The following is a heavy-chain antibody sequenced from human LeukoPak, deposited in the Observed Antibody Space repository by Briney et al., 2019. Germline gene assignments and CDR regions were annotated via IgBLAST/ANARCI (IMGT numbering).Heavy chain of an antibody. J-gene: IGHJ4*02. D-gene: IGHD2-2*01. CDR2: IIPIFGTA. Sequence: GASVKVSCKASGGTFSSYAINWVRQAPGQGLEWMRGIIPIFGTANYAQKFQDRVTITADESTSTAYMELSSLRSEDTAIYYCASRLYCSNTRCRNFPFAYWGQGTLVTVSS. V-gene: IGHV1-69*13. CDR1: GGTFSSYA. CDR3: ASRLYCSNTRCRNFPFAY.